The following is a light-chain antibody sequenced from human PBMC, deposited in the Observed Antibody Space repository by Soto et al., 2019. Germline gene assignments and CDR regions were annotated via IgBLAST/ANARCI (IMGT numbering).Light chain of an antibody. Sequence: EFVLTQSPGTLSLSPGERATLSCRASQSVSNNYLAWYQQKPGQAPRLLIYGASSRATGIPDRFSGSGSGTDFTLTISRLEPEDFAVYYCQQYGRSPTTFGQGTKVDIK. J-gene: IGKJ1*01. CDR3: QQYGRSPTT. CDR2: GAS. V-gene: IGKV3-20*01. CDR1: QSVSNNY.